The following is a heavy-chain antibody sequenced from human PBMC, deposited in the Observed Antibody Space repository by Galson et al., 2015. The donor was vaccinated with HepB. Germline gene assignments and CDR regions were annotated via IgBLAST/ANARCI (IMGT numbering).Heavy chain of an antibody. CDR3: ANVSLTPSEMAGVLTGVRGYFQQ. CDR2: ISGGGDIT. CDR1: GLTFSTSA. D-gene: IGHD3-22*01. Sequence: SLRLSCAVSGLTFSTSAMSWVRQAPGKGLEWVSTISGGGDITYYADSVKGRFTISRDNPENTLFLQMNSLRAEDTAVYYCANVSLTPSEMAGVLTGVRGYFQQWGQGTLVTVSS. J-gene: IGHJ1*01. V-gene: IGHV3-23*01.